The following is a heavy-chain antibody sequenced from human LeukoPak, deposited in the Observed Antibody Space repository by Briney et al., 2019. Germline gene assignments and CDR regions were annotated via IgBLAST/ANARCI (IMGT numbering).Heavy chain of an antibody. CDR2: ITSSSSYI. Sequence: GGSLRLSCAASGFTFSNYNMNWVRHAPGKGLEWVSSITSSSSYIYYADSVKGRFTISRDNAKNSLYLQMNSLRAEDTAVYYCAREIRITMVRDYYMDVWGKGTTVTISS. CDR1: GFTFSNYN. D-gene: IGHD3-10*01. V-gene: IGHV3-21*01. CDR3: AREIRITMVRDYYMDV. J-gene: IGHJ6*03.